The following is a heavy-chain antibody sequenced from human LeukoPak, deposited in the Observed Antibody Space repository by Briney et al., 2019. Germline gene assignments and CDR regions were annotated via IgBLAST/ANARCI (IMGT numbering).Heavy chain of an antibody. J-gene: IGHJ6*04. D-gene: IGHD6-13*01. Sequence: GGSLRLSCAASGFTFSSYGMHWVRQAPGKGLEWVALISYDGSNKYYADSVKGRFTISRDNSKNTLYLQMNSLRAEDTAVYYCAKDVSSSWYYCYGVDVWGKGTTVTVSS. CDR1: GFTFSSYG. CDR3: AKDVSSSWYYCYGVDV. CDR2: ISYDGSNK. V-gene: IGHV3-30*18.